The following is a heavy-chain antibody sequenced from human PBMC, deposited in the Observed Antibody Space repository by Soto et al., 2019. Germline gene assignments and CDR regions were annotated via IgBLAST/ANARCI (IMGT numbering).Heavy chain of an antibody. V-gene: IGHV4-34*01. J-gene: IGHJ4*02. D-gene: IGHD3-10*01. CDR2: INHSGST. Sequence: QVQLQQWGAGLLKPSETLSLTCAVHGGSFSGYYWSWIRQPPGKGLEWIGDINHSGSTNHKPSLQSRVTISVVTPKNPFSLKLSSVPAADTAVYYCARGNRYYGSGSYYSWGQGTLVTVSS. CDR3: ARGNRYYGSGSYYS. CDR1: GGSFSGYY.